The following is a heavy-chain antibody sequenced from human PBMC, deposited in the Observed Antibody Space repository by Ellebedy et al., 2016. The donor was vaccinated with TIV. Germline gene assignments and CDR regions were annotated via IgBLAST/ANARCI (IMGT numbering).Heavy chain of an antibody. J-gene: IGHJ4*02. Sequence: PGGSLRLSCAASGFTFKYLSMNWVRQAPGKGLEWVSGINWDSDTVDYAEFVKGRFPISRDNAKNSLYLQINSLRPDDTALYYCVKEGVATGNTGHDFFDYWGQGTLVTVSS. D-gene: IGHD1-7*01. CDR3: VKEGVATGNTGHDFFDY. CDR2: INWDSDTV. CDR1: GFTFKYLS. V-gene: IGHV3-9*01.